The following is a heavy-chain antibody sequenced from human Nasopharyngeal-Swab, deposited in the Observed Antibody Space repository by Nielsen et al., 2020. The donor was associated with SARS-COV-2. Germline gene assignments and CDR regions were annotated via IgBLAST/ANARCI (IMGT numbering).Heavy chain of an antibody. CDR3: ARGRDFSFDS. CDR1: GDSVSSHSAG. CDR2: TLYRSTWYN. V-gene: IGHV6-1*01. Sequence: SQTLSLTCAISGDSVSSHSAGWNWIRQSPSRGLEWLGRTLYRSTWYNDYAESVKSRIAVNPDTSKNQFSLQLNSVTPEDTAVYYCARGRDFSFDSWGQGTLVTASS. D-gene: IGHD3-3*01. J-gene: IGHJ4*02.